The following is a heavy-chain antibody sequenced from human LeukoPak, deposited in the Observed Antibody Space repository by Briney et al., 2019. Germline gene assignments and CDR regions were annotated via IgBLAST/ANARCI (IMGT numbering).Heavy chain of an antibody. J-gene: IGHJ4*02. CDR3: ARFPNIVVVTAIPD. CDR2: ISSSGSTI. Sequence: LSLTCTVSGGSISSYYWSWIRQAPGKGLEWVSYISSSGSTIYYADSVKGRFTISRDNAKNSLYLQMNSLRAEDTAVYYCARFPNIVVVTAIPDWGQGTLVTVSS. CDR1: GGSISSYY. D-gene: IGHD2-21*02. V-gene: IGHV3-11*01.